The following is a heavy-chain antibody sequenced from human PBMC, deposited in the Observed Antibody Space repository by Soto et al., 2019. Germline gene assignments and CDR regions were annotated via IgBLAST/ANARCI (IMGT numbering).Heavy chain of an antibody. D-gene: IGHD5-18*01. CDR3: ARRGRIQLPYDLDL. J-gene: IGHJ1*01. CDR2: IYPADSDS. V-gene: IGHV5-51*01. Sequence: PGKGLEWMGIIYPADSDSRYSPSFQGQVTISADRSINTAYLQWSSLRASDTAMYNCARRGRIQLPYDLDLWVKGSLVTGSS.